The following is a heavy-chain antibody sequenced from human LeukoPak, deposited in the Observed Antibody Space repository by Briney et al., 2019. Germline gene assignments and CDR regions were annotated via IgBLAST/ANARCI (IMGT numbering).Heavy chain of an antibody. V-gene: IGHV1-69*04. Sequence: ASVKVSCKASGGTFSSYAISWVRQAPGQGLEWMGRIITILGIANYAQKFQGRVTITTDKSTSTAYMGLSSLRSEDTAVYYCARGWLSLNYWGQGTLVTVSS. CDR1: GGTFSSYA. CDR2: IITILGIA. J-gene: IGHJ4*02. D-gene: IGHD3-9*01. CDR3: ARGWLSLNY.